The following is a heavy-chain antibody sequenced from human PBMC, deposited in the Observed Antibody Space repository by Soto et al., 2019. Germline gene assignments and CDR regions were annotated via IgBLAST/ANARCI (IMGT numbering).Heavy chain of an antibody. J-gene: IGHJ1*01. CDR2: INPNNGGT. Sequence: ASVKVSCKTSGYTFIGYYVHWVRQVPGQGLEWMGWINPNNGGTKYAQRFQGRLTMTRDTSINTAYMELSRLTTDDTAVYYCARRRGNYPITEFLQYWGQGTLVTVSS. CDR1: GYTFIGYY. V-gene: IGHV1-2*02. CDR3: ARRRGNYPITEFLQY. D-gene: IGHD3-10*01.